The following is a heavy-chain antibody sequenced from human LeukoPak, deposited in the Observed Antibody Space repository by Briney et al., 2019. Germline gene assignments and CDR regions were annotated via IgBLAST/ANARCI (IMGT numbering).Heavy chain of an antibody. CDR3: AKSGNSYGKLDF. J-gene: IGHJ4*02. CDR2: ISGSGDTT. CDR1: GFTFSTYA. Sequence: PGGSLRLSCAASGFTFSTYALSWVRQAPGKGLEWVSAISGSGDTTFYADSVKGRFTISRGNSKNTLYLQMNSLRAEDTAVYYCAKSGNSYGKLDFWGQGTLVTVS. V-gene: IGHV3-23*01. D-gene: IGHD5-18*01.